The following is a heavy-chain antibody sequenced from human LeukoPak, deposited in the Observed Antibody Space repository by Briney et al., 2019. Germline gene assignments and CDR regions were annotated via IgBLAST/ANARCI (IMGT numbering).Heavy chain of an antibody. V-gene: IGHV4-59*11. CDR3: AREAADYGSGSHDY. Sequence: SETLSLTCSGSGGSISSHYWSWIRQPPGKGLEWIGYIYHRGSTNYNSSLKSRVTISIDTSKTQFSLKVDSVTAADTAMYYCAREAADYGSGSHDYWGQGTLFAVSS. J-gene: IGHJ4*02. CDR2: IYHRGST. CDR1: GGSISSHY. D-gene: IGHD3-10*01.